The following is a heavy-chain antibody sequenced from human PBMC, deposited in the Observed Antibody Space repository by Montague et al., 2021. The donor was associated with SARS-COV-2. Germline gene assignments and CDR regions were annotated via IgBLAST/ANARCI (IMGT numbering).Heavy chain of an antibody. J-gene: IGHJ4*02. D-gene: IGHD3-10*01. CDR3: ARGGWGAPGTGRLFDY. CDR1: GGSVSSNSAA. V-gene: IGHV6-1*01. CDR2: TYYRSKWYN. Sequence: SAISGGSVSSNSAAWNWIRQSPSRGLEWLGRTYYRSKWYNDYAVSVKSRITINPDTSKNQFSLQLNSVTPEDTAVYYCARGGWGAPGTGRLFDYWGQGTLVTVSS.